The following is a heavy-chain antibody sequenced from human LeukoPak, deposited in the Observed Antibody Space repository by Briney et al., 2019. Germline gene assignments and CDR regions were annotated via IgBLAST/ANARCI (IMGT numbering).Heavy chain of an antibody. V-gene: IGHV4-59*01. J-gene: IGHJ4*02. CDR3: ARGYGDYVGDY. CDR2: IYYSGST. CDR1: GGSISSYY. Sequence: PSETLSLTCTVSGGSISSYYWSWIRQPPGKGLEWIGYIYYSGSTNYNLSLKSRVTISVDTSKNQFSLKLCSVTAADTAVYYCARGYGDYVGDYWGQGTLVTVSS. D-gene: IGHD4-17*01.